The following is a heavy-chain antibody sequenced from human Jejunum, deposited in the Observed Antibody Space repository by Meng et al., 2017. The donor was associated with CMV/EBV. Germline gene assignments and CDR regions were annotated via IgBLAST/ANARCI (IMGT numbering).Heavy chain of an antibody. V-gene: IGHV1-2*02. CDR3: ARDLRFLGRCYGMDV. J-gene: IGHJ6*02. CDR2: INPDSGGT. D-gene: IGHD3-3*01. Sequence: GYPSTGHYIHWVRQAPGQGLEWMGWINPDSGGTNYAQKFPGRVTMPWDTSINTAYMELGRLTSDDTAVYYCARDLRFLGRCYGMDVWGQGTTVTVSS. CDR1: GYPSTGHY.